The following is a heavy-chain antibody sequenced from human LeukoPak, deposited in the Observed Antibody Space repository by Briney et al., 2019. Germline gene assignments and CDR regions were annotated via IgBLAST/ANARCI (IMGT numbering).Heavy chain of an antibody. CDR2: ISSSGSTI. D-gene: IGHD6-19*01. Sequence: GGSLRLSCAASGFTFSSYEMNWVRQAPGKGLEWVSYISSSGSTIYYADSVKGRFTISRDNAKNTLYLQMNSLRAEDTAVYYCAKVLIAVAGAVDYWGQGTLVTVSS. CDR3: AKVLIAVAGAVDY. V-gene: IGHV3-48*03. CDR1: GFTFSSYE. J-gene: IGHJ4*02.